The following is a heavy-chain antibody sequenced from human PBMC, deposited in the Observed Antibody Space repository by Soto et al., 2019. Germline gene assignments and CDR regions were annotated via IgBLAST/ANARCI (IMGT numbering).Heavy chain of an antibody. CDR1: GGSFSGYY. V-gene: IGHV4-34*01. CDR3: ARGRPNTMVRGVNFDY. CDR2: INHSGST. Sequence: SETLSLTCAVYGGSFSGYYWSWIRQPPGKGLEWIGEINHSGSTNYNPSLKSRVTISVDTSKNQFSLKLSSVTAADTAVYYCARGRPNTMVRGVNFDYWGQGTLVTVSS. D-gene: IGHD3-10*01. J-gene: IGHJ4*02.